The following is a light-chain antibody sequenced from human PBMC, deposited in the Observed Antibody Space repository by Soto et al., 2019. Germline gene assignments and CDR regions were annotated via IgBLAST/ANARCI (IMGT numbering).Light chain of an antibody. CDR1: QSVLYSSNNKNY. J-gene: IGKJ1*01. CDR3: QQYYSSPT. V-gene: IGKV4-1*01. Sequence: DIVMTQSPDSLAVSLGERATINCKSSQSVLYSSNNKNYLAWYQQKPGQPPKLLIYWASTRESGVPDRFSGSGSGTDFTLTISSLQAEDVAVYYCQQYYSSPTFGLGTKVDIK. CDR2: WAS.